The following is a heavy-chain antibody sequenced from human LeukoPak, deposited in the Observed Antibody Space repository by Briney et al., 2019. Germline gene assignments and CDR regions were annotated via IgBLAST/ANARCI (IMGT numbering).Heavy chain of an antibody. D-gene: IGHD3-3*01. Sequence: GGSLRLSCAASGFTFSSYAMGWVRQAPGKGLEWVSAISGSGGSTYYADSVKGRFTISRDNSKNTLYLQMNSLRAEDTAVYYCAKEGHDFWSGYFSPFDYWGQGTLVTVSS. CDR1: GFTFSSYA. CDR3: AKEGHDFWSGYFSPFDY. J-gene: IGHJ4*02. CDR2: ISGSGGST. V-gene: IGHV3-23*01.